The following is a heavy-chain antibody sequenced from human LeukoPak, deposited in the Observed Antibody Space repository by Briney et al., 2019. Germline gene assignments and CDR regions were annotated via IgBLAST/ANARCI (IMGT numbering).Heavy chain of an antibody. Sequence: GGSPRLSCAASGFTFSSYSMNWVRQAPGKGLEWVSSISSSSSYIYYADSVKGRFTISRDNSKNTLYLQMNSLRAEDTAVYYCAKGGSYYYYYYMDVWGKGTTVTVSS. CDR2: ISSSSSYI. J-gene: IGHJ6*03. V-gene: IGHV3-21*04. D-gene: IGHD6-13*01. CDR3: AKGGSYYYYYYMDV. CDR1: GFTFSSYS.